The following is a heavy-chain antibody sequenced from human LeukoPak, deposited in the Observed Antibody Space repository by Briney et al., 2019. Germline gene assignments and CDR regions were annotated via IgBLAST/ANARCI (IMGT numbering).Heavy chain of an antibody. CDR1: GFTFSDHY. D-gene: IGHD1-26*01. Sequence: GGSLRLSCAASGFTFSDHYMDWVRQAPGKGLEWVGRIRNKANSYTTEYAASVKGRFTISRDDSKSSLYLQMNSLKTEDTAVYYCARSRSYYAFDIWGQGTMVTVSS. CDR3: ARSRSYYAFDI. J-gene: IGHJ3*02. V-gene: IGHV3-72*01. CDR2: IRNKANSYTT.